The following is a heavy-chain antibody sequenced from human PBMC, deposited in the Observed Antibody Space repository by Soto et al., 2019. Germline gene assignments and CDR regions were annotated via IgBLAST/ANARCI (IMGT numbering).Heavy chain of an antibody. CDR2: IYYSGST. V-gene: IGHV4-39*01. CDR3: ARGYCSGGSCYRY. J-gene: IGHJ4*02. D-gene: IGHD2-15*01. Sequence: PXETLCLTCTVAGCSISSSSYYWGWIRQPPGKGLEWIGSIYYSGSTYYNPSLKSRVTISVDTSKNQFSLKLSSVTAADTAVYYCARGYCSGGSCYRYWGQGSQVTVS. CDR1: GCSISSSSYY.